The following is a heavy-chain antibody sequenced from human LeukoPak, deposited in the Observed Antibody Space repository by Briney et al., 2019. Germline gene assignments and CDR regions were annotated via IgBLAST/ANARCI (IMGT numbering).Heavy chain of an antibody. J-gene: IGHJ5*02. CDR3: ARDLVADSSGPYPPWFDP. Sequence: GGSLRLSCAASGFTFSSYAMSWVRQAPGKGLEWVSAISGSGGSTYYADSVMGRFTISRDNSKNTLYLQMNSLRAEDTAVYYCARDLVADSSGPYPPWFDPWGQGTLVTVSS. CDR2: ISGSGGST. D-gene: IGHD3-22*01. CDR1: GFTFSSYA. V-gene: IGHV3-23*01.